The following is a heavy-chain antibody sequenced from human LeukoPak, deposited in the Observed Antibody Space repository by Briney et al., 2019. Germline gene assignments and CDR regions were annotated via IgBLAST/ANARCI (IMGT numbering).Heavy chain of an antibody. V-gene: IGHV3-64*02. J-gene: IGHJ3*01. CDR3: VRREAGAFDV. CDR1: GFTLTSYA. Sequence: GGSLRLSCAVSGFTLTSYAMYWVRQAPGKGLEYVSAITSNGASTYYADSVKGRFTMSRDTSKNTLYLQMGTVRAEDTAVYYCVRREAGAFDVWGQGKMVIVSS. D-gene: IGHD5-24*01. CDR2: ITSNGAST.